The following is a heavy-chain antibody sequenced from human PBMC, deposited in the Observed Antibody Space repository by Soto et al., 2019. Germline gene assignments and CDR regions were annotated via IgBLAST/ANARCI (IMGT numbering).Heavy chain of an antibody. D-gene: IGHD1-1*01. Sequence: PGGSLRLSCAASGFTFSSYSMNWVRQAPGKGLEWGSYISSSSSTIYYADSVKGRFTISRDNAKNALYLQMNSLRAEDTAVYYCARFYSTTSFDPWGQGTLVTVSS. CDR3: ARFYSTTSFDP. CDR1: GFTFSSYS. CDR2: ISSSSSTI. J-gene: IGHJ5*02. V-gene: IGHV3-48*01.